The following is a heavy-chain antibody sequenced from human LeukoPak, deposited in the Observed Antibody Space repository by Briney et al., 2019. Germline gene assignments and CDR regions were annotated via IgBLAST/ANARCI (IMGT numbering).Heavy chain of an antibody. V-gene: IGHV4-30-4*08. D-gene: IGHD6-19*01. J-gene: IGHJ4*02. CDR1: GGSISSGDYY. CDR3: ARARDSSGWTDY. CDR2: IYYSGST. Sequence: SQTLSFTCTVSGGSISSGDYYWSWIRQPPGKGLEWIGYIYYSGSTYYNPSLKSRVTISVDTSKNQFSLKLSSVTAADTAVYYCARARDSSGWTDYWGQGTLVTVSS.